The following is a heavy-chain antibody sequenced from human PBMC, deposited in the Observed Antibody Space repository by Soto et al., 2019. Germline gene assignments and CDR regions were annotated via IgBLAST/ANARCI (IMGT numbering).Heavy chain of an antibody. J-gene: IGHJ4*02. Sequence: ASVKVSCKVSGYTLTELSMHWVRQAPGKGLEWMGGFDPEDGETIYAQKLQGRVTMTEDTSSDTPYMELRSLRSEDTAVYYCATYITGTYFFDYWGQGTLVTVSS. CDR3: ATYITGTYFFDY. CDR1: GYTLTELS. CDR2: FDPEDGET. D-gene: IGHD1-7*01. V-gene: IGHV1-24*01.